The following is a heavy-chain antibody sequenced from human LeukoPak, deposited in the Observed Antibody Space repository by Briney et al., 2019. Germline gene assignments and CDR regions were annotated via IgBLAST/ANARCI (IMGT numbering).Heavy chain of an antibody. CDR3: ARGTGLEGYYYYYYMDV. V-gene: IGHV1-2*02. CDR1: GYTFTGYY. Sequence: ASVKVSCKASGYTFTGYYMHWVRQAPGQGLEWVGWINPKSGGTNYAQKFQGRVTMTRDTSISTAYMELSRLRSDDTAVYYCARGTGLEGYYYYYYMDVWGKGTTVTVSS. CDR2: INPKSGGT. J-gene: IGHJ6*03. D-gene: IGHD1-1*01.